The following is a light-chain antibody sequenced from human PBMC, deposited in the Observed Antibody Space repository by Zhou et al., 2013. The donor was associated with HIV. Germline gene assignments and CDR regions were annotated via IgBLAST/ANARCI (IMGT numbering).Light chain of an antibody. J-gene: IGKJ3*01. Sequence: EIVLTQSPGTLSLSPGERATLSCRASQSVSSYLAWYQQKPGQAPRLLIYDASNRATGIPARFSGSGSGTDFTLTISSLQPEDFATYYCQQLNSYPFTFGPGTKVDVK. CDR1: QSVSSY. CDR2: DAS. V-gene: IGKV3-11*01. CDR3: QQLNSYPFT.